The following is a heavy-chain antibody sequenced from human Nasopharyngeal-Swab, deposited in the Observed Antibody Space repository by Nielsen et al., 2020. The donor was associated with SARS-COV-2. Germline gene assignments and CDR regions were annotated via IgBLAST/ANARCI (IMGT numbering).Heavy chain of an antibody. V-gene: IGHV1-45*02. J-gene: IGHJ6*02. Sequence: SVKVSCKASGFSITYRFLHWMRQAPGQALEGMGWITPFNGNAKYAQKFQGRVSITRDGSRTTASLELSSLRPDDTAMYFCASGQCINGVCNPTDGLDVWGQGTSVTV. CDR2: ITPFNGNA. D-gene: IGHD2-8*01. CDR3: ASGQCINGVCNPTDGLDV. CDR1: GFSITYRF.